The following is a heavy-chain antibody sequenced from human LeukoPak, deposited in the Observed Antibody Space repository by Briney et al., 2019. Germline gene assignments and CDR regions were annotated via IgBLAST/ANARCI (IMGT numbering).Heavy chain of an antibody. Sequence: GASVKVSCKVSGYTLTELSMHWVRQAPGKGLEWMGGLDPEDGETIYAQKFQGRVTMTEDTSTDTAYMELSSLRSEDTAVYYCAISGSLANYYYYGMDVWGQGTTVTVSS. CDR3: AISGSLANYYYYGMDV. J-gene: IGHJ6*02. CDR2: LDPEDGET. D-gene: IGHD3-10*01. CDR1: GYTLTELS. V-gene: IGHV1-24*01.